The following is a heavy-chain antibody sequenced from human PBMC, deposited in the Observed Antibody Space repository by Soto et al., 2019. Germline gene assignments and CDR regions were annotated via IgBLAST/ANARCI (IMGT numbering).Heavy chain of an antibody. CDR1: GFTFGDYA. D-gene: IGHD2-15*01. CDR3: TRDDDIVVVVAADRDAFDI. Sequence: GGSLRLSCTASGFTFGDYAMSWFRQAPGKGLEWVGFIRSKAYGGTTEYAASVKGRFTISRDDSKSIAYLQMNSLKTEDTAVYYCTRDDDIVVVVAADRDAFDIWGQGTMVTVSS. V-gene: IGHV3-49*03. CDR2: IRSKAYGGTT. J-gene: IGHJ3*02.